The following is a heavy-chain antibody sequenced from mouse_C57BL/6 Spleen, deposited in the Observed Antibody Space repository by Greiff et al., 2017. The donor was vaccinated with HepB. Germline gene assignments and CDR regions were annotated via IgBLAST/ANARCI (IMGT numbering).Heavy chain of an antibody. V-gene: IGHV1-80*01. D-gene: IGHD2-4*01. CDR3: ARCDDYDRNWFAY. CDR2: IYPGDGDT. Sequence: QVQLQQSGAELVKPGASVKISCKASGYAFSSYWMNWVKQRPGKGLEWIGQIYPGDGDTNYNGKFKGKATLTADKSSSTAYMQLSSLTSEDSAVYFCARCDDYDRNWFAYWGQGTLVTVSA. J-gene: IGHJ3*01. CDR1: GYAFSSYW.